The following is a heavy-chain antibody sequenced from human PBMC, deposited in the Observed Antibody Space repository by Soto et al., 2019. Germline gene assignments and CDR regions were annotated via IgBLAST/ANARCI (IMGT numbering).Heavy chain of an antibody. CDR2: IYYRGST. D-gene: IGHD1-26*01. V-gene: IGHV4-59*01. Sequence: QVQLQESGPGLVKPSETLSLTCTVSGGSISSYYWSWIRQPPGKGLEWIGYIYYRGSTNYNPSLKSRVTIAVDTSKNQFSLRLSSVAAADTAVYYCARRWGPAFDFWGQGTLVTVSS. J-gene: IGHJ4*02. CDR1: GGSISSYY. CDR3: ARRWGPAFDF.